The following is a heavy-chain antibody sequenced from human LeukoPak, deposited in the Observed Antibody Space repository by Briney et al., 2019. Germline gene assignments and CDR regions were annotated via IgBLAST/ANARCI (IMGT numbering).Heavy chain of an antibody. CDR3: ARDPRYSGYGSFDY. J-gene: IGHJ4*02. V-gene: IGHV1-69*04. D-gene: IGHD5-12*01. Sequence: GASVKVSCKASGYTCTGYYMHWVRQAPGQGLEWMGRIIPILGIANYAQKFQGRVTITADKSTSTAYMELSSLRSEDTAVYYCARDPRYSGYGSFDYWGQGTLVTVSS. CDR2: IIPILGIA. CDR1: GYTCTGYY.